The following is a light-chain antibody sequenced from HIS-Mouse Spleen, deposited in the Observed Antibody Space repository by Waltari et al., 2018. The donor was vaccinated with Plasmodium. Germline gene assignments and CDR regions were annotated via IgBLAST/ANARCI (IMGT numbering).Light chain of an antibody. Sequence: DIQMTQSPSSLSASVGDRVTINCQASQDISNYLNWYQQKPWKAPKLLIYDASNLETGVPSRFSGSGSGTDFTFTISSLQPEDIATYYCQQYDNLPPLFTFGPGTKVDIK. CDR3: QQYDNLPPLFT. CDR1: QDISNY. V-gene: IGKV1-33*01. CDR2: DAS. J-gene: IGKJ3*01.